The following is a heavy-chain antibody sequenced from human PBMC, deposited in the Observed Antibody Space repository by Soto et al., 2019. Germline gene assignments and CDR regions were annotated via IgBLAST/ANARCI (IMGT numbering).Heavy chain of an antibody. CDR3: AKNILTGTAYAGAAFDI. CDR1: GYTFTSYA. Sequence: GASVKVSCKASGYTFTSYAMHWVRQAPGQRLEWMGWINAGNGNTKYSQKFQGRVTITRDTSASTAYMELSSLRSEDTAVYYCAKNILTGTAYAGAAFDIWGQGTMVT. V-gene: IGHV1-3*01. D-gene: IGHD3-9*01. J-gene: IGHJ3*02. CDR2: INAGNGNT.